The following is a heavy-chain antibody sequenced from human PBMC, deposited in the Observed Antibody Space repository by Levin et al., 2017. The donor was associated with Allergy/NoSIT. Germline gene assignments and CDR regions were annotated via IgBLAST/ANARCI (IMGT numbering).Heavy chain of an antibody. CDR2: ISGSGHRT. D-gene: IGHD1-1*01. Sequence: GESLKISCEASGFTFSSYGMSWVRQAPGTGLEWLSIISGSGHRTYYADSVRGRFTISRDNSKKTLYLQMSSLRVEDTAVYFCAKVTYDWNGPLDSWGQGTLVTVSS. J-gene: IGHJ4*02. V-gene: IGHV3-23*01. CDR3: AKVTYDWNGPLDS. CDR1: GFTFSSYG.